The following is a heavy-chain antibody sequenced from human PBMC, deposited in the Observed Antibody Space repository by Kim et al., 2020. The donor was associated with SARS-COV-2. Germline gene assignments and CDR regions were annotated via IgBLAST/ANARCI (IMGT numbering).Heavy chain of an antibody. V-gene: IGHV3-30*02. Sequence: SVKGRFTISRDNSKNTLYLQMNSLRVEDTAVYYCVKDQGIAVAGGSYFDCWGQGTLVIVSS. J-gene: IGHJ4*02. CDR3: VKDQGIAVAGGSYFDC. D-gene: IGHD6-19*01.